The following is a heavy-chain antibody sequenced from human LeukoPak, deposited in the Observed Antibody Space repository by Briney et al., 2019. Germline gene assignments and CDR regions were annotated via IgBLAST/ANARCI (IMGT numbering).Heavy chain of an antibody. V-gene: IGHV4-38-2*02. J-gene: IGHJ6*02. CDR1: GYSISSGYY. D-gene: IGHD3-9*01. CDR3: ARGTNYDILTGYYFGYGIRRYYYGMDV. Sequence: SETLSLTCTVSGYSISSGYYWGWIRRPPGKGLEWIGSIYHSGSTYYDPSLKSRVTISVDTSKNQFSLKLSSVTAADTAVYYCARGTNYDILTGYYFGYGIRRYYYGMDVWGQGTTVTVSS. CDR2: IYHSGST.